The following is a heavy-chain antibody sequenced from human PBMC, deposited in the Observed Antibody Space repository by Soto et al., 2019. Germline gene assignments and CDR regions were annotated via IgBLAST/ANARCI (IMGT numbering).Heavy chain of an antibody. CDR1: GFTFSNYG. CDR3: AAWGPPKY. V-gene: IGHV3-23*01. D-gene: IGHD3-16*01. J-gene: IGHJ4*02. CDR2: ISGSGDRA. Sequence: PGGSLRLSCEASGFTFSNYGMTWVRQAPGKGLEWVSTISGSGDRALYADPVKGRFTISRDNSKNTLYLQMNSLRAEDTAVYYCAAWGPPKYWGLGTLVTVSS.